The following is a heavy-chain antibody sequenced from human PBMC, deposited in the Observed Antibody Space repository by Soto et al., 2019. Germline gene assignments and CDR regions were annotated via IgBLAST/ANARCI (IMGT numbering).Heavy chain of an antibody. J-gene: IGHJ5*02. V-gene: IGHV4-30-2*01. CDR1: GGSVNSGGYS. Sequence: SETLSLTCAVSGGSVNSGGYSWSWIRQPPGKGLEWIGFISPSGSPAYNPSLKSRVTISVDRSNNQISLELSSVTAADTAVYYCARGVLAWGPGTLVTVS. CDR2: ISPSGSP. CDR3: ARGVLA. D-gene: IGHD2-8*01.